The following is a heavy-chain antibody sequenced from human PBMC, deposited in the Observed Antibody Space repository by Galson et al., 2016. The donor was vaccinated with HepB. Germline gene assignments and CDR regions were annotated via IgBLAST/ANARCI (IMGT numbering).Heavy chain of an antibody. CDR2: ISSSDGRT. V-gene: IGHV3-23*01. CDR1: GFTFNTYA. D-gene: IGHD6-19*01. Sequence: SLRLSCAASGFTFNTYAMTWVRQAPGKGLEWVSSISSSDGRTWYADSLRGRFTISTDNSTTTLYVQMNSLRVDDSAIYYCAKSQFALPDSGWFNAFDLWGQGTMVTVSS. J-gene: IGHJ3*01. CDR3: AKSQFALPDSGWFNAFDL.